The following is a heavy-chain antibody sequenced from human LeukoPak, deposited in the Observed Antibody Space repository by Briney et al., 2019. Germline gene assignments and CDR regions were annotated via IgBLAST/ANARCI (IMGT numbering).Heavy chain of an antibody. Sequence: GGSLRLSCAASGFTFSSYAMTWVRQSPGKGLEWVSVISGSGGTTHFADSVSGRFTMSRDNSNNMLFLQMNSLRPEDTAVYYCAKGKYTGSWYYDSWGQGTLVSVSS. D-gene: IGHD6-13*01. CDR1: GFTFSSYA. CDR3: AKGKYTGSWYYDS. V-gene: IGHV3-23*01. J-gene: IGHJ5*01. CDR2: ISGSGGTT.